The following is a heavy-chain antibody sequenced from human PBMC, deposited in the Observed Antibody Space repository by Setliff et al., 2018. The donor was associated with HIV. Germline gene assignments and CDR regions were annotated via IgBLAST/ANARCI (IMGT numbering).Heavy chain of an antibody. D-gene: IGHD3-9*01. J-gene: IGHJ4*02. V-gene: IGHV4-39*07. CDR3: ARDQPQDYDSLTGYYTGRYFDY. CDR2: IYHSGRT. Sequence: LSLTCTVSGGSISSNSYYWGWIRQPPGKGLEWTGSIYHSGRTYYNPSLKSRVTISVDTSKNQFSLKLTSVTAADTAVYYCARDQPQDYDSLTGYYTGRYFDYWGRGTLVTVS. CDR1: GGSISSNSYY.